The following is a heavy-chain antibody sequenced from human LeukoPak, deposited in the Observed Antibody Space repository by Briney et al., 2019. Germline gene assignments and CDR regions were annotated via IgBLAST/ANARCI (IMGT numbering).Heavy chain of an antibody. CDR3: GNQDYYYGPFDP. Sequence: SETLSLTCTVSGGSIGTYYWSWIRQPAGKGLEGIGRIYSSGITNYNPSLQSRDTFLVDTSKDPFSLKLTFVTAADTAMYYCGNQDYYYGPFDPWGQGTLVTVSS. V-gene: IGHV4-4*07. CDR1: GGSIGTYY. J-gene: IGHJ5*02. D-gene: IGHD3-10*01. CDR2: IYSSGIT.